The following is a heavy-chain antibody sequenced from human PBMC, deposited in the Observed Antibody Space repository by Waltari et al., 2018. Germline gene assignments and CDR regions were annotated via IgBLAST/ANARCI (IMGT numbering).Heavy chain of an antibody. D-gene: IGHD2-2*01. CDR3: ARGSTGYVRVWDC. CDR1: GFSFSAYW. J-gene: IGHJ4*02. CDR2: IKYDGSAT. V-gene: IGHV3-7*03. Sequence: EVQLMESGGGLVQPGGSLSLSCAASGFSFSAYWRTWVRQAPGKGLEWVANIKYDGSATYHVDSVNGRFTISRDNAKNSLYLQMNDVSAEDTAIYYCARGSTGYVRVWDCWGQGTVVTVSS.